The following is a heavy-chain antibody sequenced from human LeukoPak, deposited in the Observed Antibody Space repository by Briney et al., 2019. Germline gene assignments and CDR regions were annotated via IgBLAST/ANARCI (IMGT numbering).Heavy chain of an antibody. Sequence: PSETLSLTCTVSGGSISSYYWSWIRQPPGKGLEWVGYIYYSGNTNYNPSLKSRVTISVDTSKNQFSLKLSSVTAADTAVYYCARHSSYDILTGYLEGWFDPWGQGTLVTVSP. V-gene: IGHV4-59*08. CDR2: IYYSGNT. CDR1: GGSISSYY. J-gene: IGHJ5*02. D-gene: IGHD3-9*01. CDR3: ARHSSYDILTGYLEGWFDP.